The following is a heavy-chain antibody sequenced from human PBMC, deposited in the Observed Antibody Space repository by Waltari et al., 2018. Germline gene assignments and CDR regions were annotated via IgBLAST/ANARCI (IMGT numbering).Heavy chain of an antibody. D-gene: IGHD6-13*01. CDR2: INPSGGST. CDR3: ASENQLVRAFDI. V-gene: IGHV1-46*01. J-gene: IGHJ3*02. Sequence: QVQLVQSGAEVKKPGASVKVSCKASGYTFTGYYMHWVRQAPGQGLEWMGIINPSGGSTSYAQKFQGRVTMTRDTSTSTVYMELSSLRSEDTAVYYCASENQLVRAFDIWGQGTMVTVSS. CDR1: GYTFTGYY.